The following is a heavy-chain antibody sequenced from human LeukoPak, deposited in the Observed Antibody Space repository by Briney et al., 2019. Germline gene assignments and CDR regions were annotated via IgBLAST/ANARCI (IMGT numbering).Heavy chain of an antibody. J-gene: IGHJ5*02. D-gene: IGHD3-3*01. V-gene: IGHV4-38-2*02. Sequence: SETLSLTCTVSGYSISSGYYWGWIRQPPGKGLEWIGSIYHSGSTYYNPSLKSRVTISVDTSKNQFSLKLSSVTAADTAVYYCARSTSTSFWWFDPWGQGTLVTVSS. CDR2: IYHSGST. CDR1: GYSISSGYY. CDR3: ARSTSTSFWWFDP.